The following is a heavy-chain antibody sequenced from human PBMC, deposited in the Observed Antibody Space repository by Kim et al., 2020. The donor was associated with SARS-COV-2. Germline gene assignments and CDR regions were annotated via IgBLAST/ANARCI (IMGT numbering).Heavy chain of an antibody. CDR1: GGSISSSSYY. J-gene: IGHJ4*02. CDR3: ARHGPHDAPFYFDY. CDR2: IYYSGST. Sequence: SETLSLTCTVSGGSISSSSYYWGWIRQPPGKGLEWIGSIYYSGSTYYNPSLKSRVTISVDTSKNQFSLKLSSVTAADTAVYYCARHGPHDAPFYFDYWGQGTLVAASS. V-gene: IGHV4-39*01.